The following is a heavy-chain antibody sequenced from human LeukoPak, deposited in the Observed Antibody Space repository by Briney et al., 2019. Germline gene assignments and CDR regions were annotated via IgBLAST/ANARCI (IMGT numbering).Heavy chain of an antibody. CDR3: ARRVWPGGWFDP. D-gene: IGHD2-8*02. V-gene: IGHV4-34*01. CDR2: INHSGST. Sequence: PSETLSLACAVYGGSFSGYYWSWIRQPPGKGLEWIGEINHSGSTNYNPSLKSRVTISVDTSKNQFSLKLSSVTAADTAVYYCARRVWPGGWFDPWGQGTLVTVSS. CDR1: GGSFSGYY. J-gene: IGHJ5*02.